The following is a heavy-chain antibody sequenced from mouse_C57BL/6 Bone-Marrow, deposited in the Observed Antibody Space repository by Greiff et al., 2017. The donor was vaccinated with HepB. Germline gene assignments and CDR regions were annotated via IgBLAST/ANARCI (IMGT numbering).Heavy chain of an antibody. CDR1: GYTFTSFW. Sequence: QVQLQQPGAELVRPGSSVKLSCKVSGYTFTSFWMHWVKERPIKGLEWIGNIDPSDSETHYNQKFKDKATLTVDKSSSTAYMQLSSLTSEDSAVYYCARGAYWGQGTLVTVSA. CDR3: ARGAY. J-gene: IGHJ3*01. CDR2: IDPSDSET. V-gene: IGHV1-52*01.